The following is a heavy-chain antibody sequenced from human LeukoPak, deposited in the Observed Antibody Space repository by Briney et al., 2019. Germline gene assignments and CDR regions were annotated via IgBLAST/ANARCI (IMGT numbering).Heavy chain of an antibody. V-gene: IGHV5-51*01. J-gene: IGHJ4*02. D-gene: IGHD6-19*01. CDR2: IYPGDSDT. CDR3: ARGSVAGTPSYFDY. CDR1: GYSFSTYW. Sequence: GESLKISCRGSGYSFSTYWIGWVRQMPGKGLEWMGIIYPGDSDTTYSPSFQGQVPISADKSISTAYLQWSSLKASDTAMYYCARGSVAGTPSYFDYWGQGTLVTVSS.